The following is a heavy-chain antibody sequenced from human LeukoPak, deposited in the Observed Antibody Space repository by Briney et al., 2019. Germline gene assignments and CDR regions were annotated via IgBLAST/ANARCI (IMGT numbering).Heavy chain of an antibody. V-gene: IGHV4-39*01. J-gene: IGHJ4*02. CDR3: ARHDYGDSGVDY. CDR2: IYYSGST. D-gene: IGHD4-17*01. Sequence: PLETLSLTCTVSGGSISSSSYYWGWIRQPPGKGLEWIGSIYYSGSTYYNPSLKSRVTISVDTSKNQFSLKLSSVTAADTAVYYCARHDYGDSGVDYWGQGTLVTVSS. CDR1: GGSISSSSYY.